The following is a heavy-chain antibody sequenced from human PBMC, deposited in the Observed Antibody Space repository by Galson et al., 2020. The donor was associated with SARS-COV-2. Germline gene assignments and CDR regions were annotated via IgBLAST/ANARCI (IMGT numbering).Heavy chain of an antibody. J-gene: IGHJ5*02. Sequence: SETLSLTCVVSGGSISSNNWWSWVRQPPGKGLEWIGEIYHTGTTNDNPSLESRLIISVDKSKNQFSLRLRSVTAADTAVYYCARDAAGAAGGTGALSSWGQGTLVTVSS. CDR2: IYHTGTT. D-gene: IGHD6-13*01. V-gene: IGHV4-4*02. CDR3: ARDAAGAAGGTGALSS. CDR1: GGSISSNNW.